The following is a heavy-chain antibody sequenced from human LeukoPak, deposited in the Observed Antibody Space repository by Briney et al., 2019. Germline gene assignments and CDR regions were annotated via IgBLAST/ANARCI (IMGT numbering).Heavy chain of an antibody. D-gene: IGHD6-19*01. V-gene: IGHV4-39*07. J-gene: IGHJ5*02. CDR1: GGSISSSSYY. CDR2: IYYSGST. Sequence: SETLSLTCTVSGGSISSSSYYWGWIRQPPGKGLEWIGSIYYSGSTYYNPSLKSRVTISVDTSKNQFSLKLSSVTAADTAVYYCARGSGRYSNWLDPWGQGTLVTVSS. CDR3: ARGSGRYSNWLDP.